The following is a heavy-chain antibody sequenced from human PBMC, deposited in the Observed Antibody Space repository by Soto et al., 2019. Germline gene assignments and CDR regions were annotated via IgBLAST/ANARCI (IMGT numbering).Heavy chain of an antibody. CDR1: GGYIRSYF. V-gene: IGHV4-59*01. CDR2: IYYSGST. Sequence: PSETLSLTCTVSGGYIRSYFLSWIRQPPGKGLEWIGYIYYSGSTNYNPSLKSRVTISVDTSKNQLSLKLSSVTAADTAVYYCARVGYCGGDCSFPDYWGQGTLVTVSS. D-gene: IGHD2-21*02. J-gene: IGHJ4*02. CDR3: ARVGYCGGDCSFPDY.